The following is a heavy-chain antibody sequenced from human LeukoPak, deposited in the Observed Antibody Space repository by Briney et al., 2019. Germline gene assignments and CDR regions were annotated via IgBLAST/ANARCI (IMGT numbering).Heavy chain of an antibody. D-gene: IGHD1-26*01. J-gene: IGHJ4*02. CDR3: AGPGSYYRPGGY. V-gene: IGHV4-39*07. CDR1: GGSISSSSYY. CDR2: IYYSGST. Sequence: PSETLSLTCTVSGGSISSSSYYWGWIRQPPGKGLEWIGSIYYSGSTYYNPSLKSRVTISVDTSKNQFSLKLSSVTAADTAVYYCAGPGSYYRPGGYWGQGTLVTVSS.